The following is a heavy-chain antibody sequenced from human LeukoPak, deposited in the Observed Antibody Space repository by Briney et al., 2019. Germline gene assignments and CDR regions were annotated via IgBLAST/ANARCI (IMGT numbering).Heavy chain of an antibody. Sequence: GGSLRLSCAASGFTFSSYSMNWVRQAPGKGLEWVSSISSSSYIYYADSVKGRFTNSRDNAKNSLYLQMNSLRAEDTAVYCARSRGSGSYYGAYWGQGTLVTVSS. D-gene: IGHD1-26*01. J-gene: IGHJ4*02. CDR1: GFTFSSYS. V-gene: IGHV3-21*01. CDR2: ISSSSYI. CDR3: ARSRGSGSYYGAY.